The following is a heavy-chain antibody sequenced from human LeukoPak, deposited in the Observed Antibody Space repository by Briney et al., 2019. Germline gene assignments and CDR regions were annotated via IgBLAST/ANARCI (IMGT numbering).Heavy chain of an antibody. Sequence: SETLSLTCDVYGGSFSGYYWSWIRQPPGKGLEWIGEINHSGSTNYNPSLKSRVTISVDTSKNQFSLKLSSVTAADTAVYYCARARSETYYDILTGYYNSWGQGTLVTVSS. V-gene: IGHV4-34*01. CDR3: ARARSETYYDILTGYYNS. J-gene: IGHJ4*02. CDR2: INHSGST. CDR1: GGSFSGYY. D-gene: IGHD3-9*01.